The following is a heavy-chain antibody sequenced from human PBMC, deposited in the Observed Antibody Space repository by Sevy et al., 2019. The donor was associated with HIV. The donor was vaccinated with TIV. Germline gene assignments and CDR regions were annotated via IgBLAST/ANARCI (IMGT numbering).Heavy chain of an antibody. J-gene: IGHJ6*02. CDR3: ARDHRYTYGLLYYYYGMDV. CDR2: IYYSGST. CDR1: GGSISSGDYY. D-gene: IGHD5-18*01. V-gene: IGHV4-30-4*01. Sequence: SETLSLTCSVSGGSISSGDYYWSWIRQPPGKGLEWIGYIYYSGSTYYNPSLKSRLTISVDTSKNQFSLKLSSVTAAEPAVYYWARDHRYTYGLLYYYYGMDVWGQGTTVTVSS.